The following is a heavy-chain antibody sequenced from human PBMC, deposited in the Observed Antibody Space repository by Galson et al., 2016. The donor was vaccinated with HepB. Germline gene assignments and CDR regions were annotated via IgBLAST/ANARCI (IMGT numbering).Heavy chain of an antibody. CDR3: ARVSKTTVTTYWFDP. Sequence: SCKASGYTFTGYYIHWVRQAPGQGLEWMGWISPNSGGTNYAQSFQGRVTMTRDMSISTAYMELSSLRSDDTAMYYCARVSKTTVTTYWFDPWGQGTLVTVSS. V-gene: IGHV1-2*02. J-gene: IGHJ5*02. CDR2: ISPNSGGT. CDR1: GYTFTGYY. D-gene: IGHD4-17*01.